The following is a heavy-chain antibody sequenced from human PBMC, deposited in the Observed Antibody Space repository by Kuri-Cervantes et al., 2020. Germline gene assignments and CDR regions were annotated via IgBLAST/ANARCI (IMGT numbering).Heavy chain of an antibody. Sequence: SETLSLTCTVSGGSISSYYWSWIRQPPGKGLEWIGYIYYSGSTNYNPSLKSRVTISVDTSKNQFSLKLSSVTAADTAVYYCARMTTVTRDGYYYYGMDVWGRGTTVTVSS. CDR1: GGSISSYY. D-gene: IGHD4-17*01. V-gene: IGHV4-59*01. CDR2: IYYSGST. J-gene: IGHJ6*02. CDR3: ARMTTVTRDGYYYYGMDV.